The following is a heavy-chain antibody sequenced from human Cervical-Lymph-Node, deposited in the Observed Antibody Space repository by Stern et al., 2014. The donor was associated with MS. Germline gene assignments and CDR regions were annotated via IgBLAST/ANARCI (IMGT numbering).Heavy chain of an antibody. CDR3: ARAVREMGA. Sequence: VQLVESGGGLVQPGESLSLSCAVSGFTFSNYWMTWVRQAPGQGLEWVASIKTDGSEKSYVAAVKGRFTISRENAKNAMYLQMNSRRAEDTAVYDCARAVREMGAWGQGTLVTVSS. J-gene: IGHJ5*02. CDR2: IKTDGSEK. D-gene: IGHD3-16*01. V-gene: IGHV3-7*01. CDR1: GFTFSNYW.